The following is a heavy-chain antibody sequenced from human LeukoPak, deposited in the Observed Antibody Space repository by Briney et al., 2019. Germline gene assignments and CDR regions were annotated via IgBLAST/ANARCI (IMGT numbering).Heavy chain of an antibody. D-gene: IGHD6-13*01. CDR3: ARVRIAAAAGGALDY. CDR1: GYTFTSYG. J-gene: IGHJ4*02. V-gene: IGHV1-18*01. CDR2: ISAYNGNT. Sequence: ASVKVSCKASGYTFTSYGISWVRQAPGQGLEWMGWISAYNGNTNYAQRLQGRVTMTTDTSTSTAYMELRSLRSDDTAVYYCARVRIAAAAGGALDYWGQGTLVTVAS.